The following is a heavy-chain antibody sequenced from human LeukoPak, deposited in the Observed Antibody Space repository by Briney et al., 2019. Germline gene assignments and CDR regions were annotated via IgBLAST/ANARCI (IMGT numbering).Heavy chain of an antibody. D-gene: IGHD4/OR15-4a*01. Sequence: PGGYLSLYCTVYAFTVSSNSMSWVRQAPGMGLEWGSFLYSDNTHYSDSVKGRFTISRDNSKNTLYLQMNSLRAEDTAVYYCARRAGAYSHPYDYWGQGTLVTVSS. CDR1: AFTVSSNS. J-gene: IGHJ4*02. CDR2: LYSDNT. V-gene: IGHV3-53*01. CDR3: ARRAGAYSHPYDY.